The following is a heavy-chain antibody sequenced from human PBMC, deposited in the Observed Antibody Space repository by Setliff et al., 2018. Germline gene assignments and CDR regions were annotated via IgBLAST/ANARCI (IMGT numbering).Heavy chain of an antibody. CDR2: IYYSGST. D-gene: IGHD3-22*01. Sequence: LTCTVSGGSISSGGYYWSWIRQHPGKGLEWIGYIYYSGSTYYNPSLKSRVTISVDTSKNQFSLKLSSVTAADTAVYYCAREVGYYDSSGYPDVWGKGTTVTVSS. J-gene: IGHJ6*04. CDR1: GGSISSGGYY. V-gene: IGHV4-31*03. CDR3: AREVGYYDSSGYPDV.